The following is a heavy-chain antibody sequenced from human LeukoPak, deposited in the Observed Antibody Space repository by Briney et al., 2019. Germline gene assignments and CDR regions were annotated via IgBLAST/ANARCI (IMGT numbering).Heavy chain of an antibody. CDR2: IYTSGST. Sequence: SETLSLTCTVSGGSISSSSYYWGWIRQPPGKGLEWIGRIYTSGSTNYNPSLKSRVTMSVDTSKNQFSLKLSPVTAADTAVYYCARDKSRTYGSADAFDIWGQGTMVTVSS. V-gene: IGHV4-39*07. CDR1: GGSISSSSYY. D-gene: IGHD3-10*01. J-gene: IGHJ3*02. CDR3: ARDKSRTYGSADAFDI.